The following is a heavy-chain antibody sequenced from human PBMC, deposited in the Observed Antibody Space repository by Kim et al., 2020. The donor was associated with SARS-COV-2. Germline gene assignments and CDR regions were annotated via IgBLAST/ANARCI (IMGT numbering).Heavy chain of an antibody. D-gene: IGHD4-17*01. J-gene: IGHJ3*02. CDR2: IYYSGST. Sequence: SETLSLTCTVSGGSISSYYWSWIRQPPGKGLEWIGYIYYSGSTNYNPSLKSRVTISVDTSKNQFSLKLSSVTAADTAVYYCARGPTTTWYAFDIWGQGTMFTVSS. V-gene: IGHV4-59*13. CDR1: GGSISSYY. CDR3: ARGPTTTWYAFDI.